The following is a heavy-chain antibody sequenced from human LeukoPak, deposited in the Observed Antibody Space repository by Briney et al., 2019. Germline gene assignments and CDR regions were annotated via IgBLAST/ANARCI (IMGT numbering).Heavy chain of an antibody. CDR3: LYGGYFQH. CDR2: ISWDSGSR. V-gene: IGHV3-20*04. CDR1: GFTFDDYG. Sequence: GGSLRLSCAASGFTFDDYGMSWVRQAPGKGLEWVSGISWDSGSRDHADSVKGRFTISRDNAKNTLYLQMNSLRAEDTAVYFCLYGGYFQHWGQGTLVTVSS. D-gene: IGHD3-16*01. J-gene: IGHJ1*01.